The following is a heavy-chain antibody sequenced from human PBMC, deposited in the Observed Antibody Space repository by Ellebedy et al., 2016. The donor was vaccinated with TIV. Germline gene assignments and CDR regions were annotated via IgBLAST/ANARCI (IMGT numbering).Heavy chain of an antibody. CDR1: GGSISSIATC. V-gene: IGHV4-39*07. D-gene: IGHD5-12*01. J-gene: IGHJ6*03. Sequence: SETLSLTXTVSGGSISSIATCWDWIRQPPGKGLEWIGLAYFTGSTNYSPSLKSRVTMSVATSNNQFSLKLSAVTAADTAVYYCARTVVAAYSNYYMDVWGKGTTVTVSS. CDR2: AYFTGST. CDR3: ARTVVAAYSNYYMDV.